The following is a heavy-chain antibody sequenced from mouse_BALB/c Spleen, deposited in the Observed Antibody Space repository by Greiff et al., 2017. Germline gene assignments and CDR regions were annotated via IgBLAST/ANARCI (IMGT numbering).Heavy chain of an antibody. Sequence: EVKLVESGGGLVKPGGSLKLSCAASGFTFSSYAMSWVRQTPEKRLEWVATISSGGSYTYYPDSVKGRFTISRDNAKNTLYLQMSSLRSEDTAMYYCARQDYDYGDYYAMDYWGQGTSVTVSS. V-gene: IGHV5-9-3*01. J-gene: IGHJ4*01. CDR2: ISSGGSYT. CDR3: ARQDYDYGDYYAMDY. D-gene: IGHD2-4*01. CDR1: GFTFSSYA.